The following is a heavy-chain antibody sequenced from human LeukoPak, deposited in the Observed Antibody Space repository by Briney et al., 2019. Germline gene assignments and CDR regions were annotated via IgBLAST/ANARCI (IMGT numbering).Heavy chain of an antibody. CDR3: ARHRRGIGSSTDFDY. CDR2: IYYSGST. V-gene: IGHV4-39*01. CDR1: GGSISSSSDY. Sequence: SETLSLTCTVSGGSISSSSDYWGWIRQPPGKGLEWIGRIYYSGSTYYNPSLKTRVTISVDTSKNQFSLKLSSVTAADTAVYYCARHRRGIGSSTDFDYWGQGTLVTVSS. D-gene: IGHD6-6*01. J-gene: IGHJ4*02.